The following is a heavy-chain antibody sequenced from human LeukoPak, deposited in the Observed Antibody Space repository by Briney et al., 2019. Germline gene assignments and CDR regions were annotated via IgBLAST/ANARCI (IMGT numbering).Heavy chain of an antibody. J-gene: IGHJ3*02. Sequence: GGSLRLSCAVSGFTVSRNYMAWVRQAPGRGLEWVSVIYSSGSTLYADSVKGRFTISRDNAKKSLYLQMNSLRGEDTALYYCAREYAALGFDIWGQGTMVTVSS. D-gene: IGHD7-27*01. CDR1: GFTVSRNY. V-gene: IGHV3-53*01. CDR3: AREYAALGFDI. CDR2: IYSSGST.